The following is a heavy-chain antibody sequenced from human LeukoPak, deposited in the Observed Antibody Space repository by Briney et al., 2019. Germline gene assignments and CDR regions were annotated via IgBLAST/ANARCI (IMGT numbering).Heavy chain of an antibody. CDR3: ARGPLLYDILTGYYDY. CDR1: GGSISSSSYY. J-gene: IGHJ4*02. CDR2: IYYSGST. V-gene: IGHV4-39*07. Sequence: SETLSLTCTVSGGSISSSSYYWGWIRQPPGKGLEWIGSIYYSGSTYYNPSLKSRVTISVDTSKNQFSLKLSSVTAADTAVYYCARGPLLYDILTGYYDYWGQGTLVTVSS. D-gene: IGHD3-9*01.